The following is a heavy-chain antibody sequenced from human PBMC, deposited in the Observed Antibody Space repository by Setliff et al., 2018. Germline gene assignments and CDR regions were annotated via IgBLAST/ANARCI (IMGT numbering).Heavy chain of an antibody. V-gene: IGHV3-21*01. CDR3: ARRPPNGFGEFGNAFDI. J-gene: IGHJ3*02. D-gene: IGHD3-10*01. Sequence: PGGSLRLSCAASGFTFSSYSMNWVRQAPGKGLEWVSSISTSSTYIYYTDSVKGRFTISRDNAKNSLYLQMNSLRAEDTAVYYCARRPPNGFGEFGNAFDIWGQGTMVTVSS. CDR1: GFTFSSYS. CDR2: ISTSSTYI.